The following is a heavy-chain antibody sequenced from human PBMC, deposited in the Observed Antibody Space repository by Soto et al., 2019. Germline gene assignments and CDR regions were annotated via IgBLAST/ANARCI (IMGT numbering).Heavy chain of an antibody. CDR1: GGSISSSNW. CDR3: ARATGMAPFDY. Sequence: QVQLQESGPGLVKPSGTLSLTCAVSGGSISSSNWWSWVRQPPGKVLEWFGEMYHSGSTNYNPALKSSVTRSVDKPMNPSTLKVSSVTAADTAVYSCARATGMAPFDYWGQGTLVSVSS. CDR2: MYHSGST. J-gene: IGHJ4*02. V-gene: IGHV4-4*02. D-gene: IGHD6-13*01.